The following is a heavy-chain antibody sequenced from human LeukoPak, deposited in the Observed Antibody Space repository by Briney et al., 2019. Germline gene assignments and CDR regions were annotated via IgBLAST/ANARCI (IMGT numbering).Heavy chain of an antibody. CDR2: ISGSGGST. D-gene: IGHD3-10*01. Sequence: GGSLRLSCAASGFTFSSYAMSWVRQAPGKGLEWVSAISGSGGSTYYADSVKGRFTISRDNSKNTLYLQMNSLRAEDTAVYYCAKAKLLWFGELLPPTYWGQGTLVTVSS. J-gene: IGHJ4*02. V-gene: IGHV3-23*01. CDR1: GFTFSSYA. CDR3: AKAKLLWFGELLPPTY.